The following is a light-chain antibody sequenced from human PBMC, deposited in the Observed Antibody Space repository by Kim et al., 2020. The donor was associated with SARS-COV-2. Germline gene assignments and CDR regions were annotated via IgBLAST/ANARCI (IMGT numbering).Light chain of an antibody. CDR2: GIS. Sequence: EIVLTQSPATLSFSPGEGATLSCRASQSISRHLAWYQQKPGQAPRLLIYGISNRATGIPARFSGSGSGTDFTLTISSLEPEDFAVYYCRQRSTWPWTFGQGTKAEIK. V-gene: IGKV3-11*01. J-gene: IGKJ1*01. CDR3: RQRSTWPWT. CDR1: QSISRH.